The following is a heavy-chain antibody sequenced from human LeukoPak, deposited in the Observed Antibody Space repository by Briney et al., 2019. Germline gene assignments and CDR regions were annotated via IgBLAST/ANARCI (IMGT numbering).Heavy chain of an antibody. CDR2: IIPIFGTA. D-gene: IGHD2-2*01. V-gene: IGHV1-69*13. Sequence: ASVKVSCKASGGTFSSYAISWVRQAPGQGLEWMGGIIPIFGTANYAQKFQGRVTITADESTSTAYMELSSLRSEDTAVYYCARANEIVVLPGAISWVFDIWGQGTMVTVSS. CDR3: ARANEIVVLPGAISWVFDI. CDR1: GGTFSSYA. J-gene: IGHJ3*02.